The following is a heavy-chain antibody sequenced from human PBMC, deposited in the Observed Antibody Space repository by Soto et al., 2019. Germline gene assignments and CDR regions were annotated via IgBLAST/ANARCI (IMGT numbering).Heavy chain of an antibody. D-gene: IGHD3-22*01. CDR3: AREEATYYYDSSGYYPHSDY. V-gene: IGHV4-30-4*01. CDR1: GGSISSGDYY. CDR2: IYYSGST. J-gene: IGHJ4*02. Sequence: SETLSLTCTVSGGSISSGDYYWSWIRQPPGKGLEWIGYIYYSGSTYYNPSLKSRVTISVDTSKNQFSLKLSSVTAADTAVYYCAREEATYYYDSSGYYPHSDYWGQGTLVTVPQ.